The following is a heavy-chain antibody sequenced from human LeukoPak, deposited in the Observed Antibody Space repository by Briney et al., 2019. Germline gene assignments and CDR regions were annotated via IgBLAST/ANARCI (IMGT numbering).Heavy chain of an antibody. CDR2: INPSSGGT. V-gene: IGHV1-2*02. CDR1: GYTFTGYY. J-gene: IGHJ4*02. Sequence: ASVKVSCKASGYTFTGYYMHWVRQAPGQGLEWMGWINPSSGGTNYAQKFQGRVTMTRDTSISTAYMELSRLRSDDTAVYYCARRRTYSSSSYFDYWGQGTLVTVSS. D-gene: IGHD6-6*01. CDR3: ARRRTYSSSSYFDY.